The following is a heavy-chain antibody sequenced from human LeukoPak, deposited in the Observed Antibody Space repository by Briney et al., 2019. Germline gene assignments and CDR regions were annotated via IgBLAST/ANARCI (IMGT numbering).Heavy chain of an antibody. CDR1: GGTFSSYA. J-gene: IGHJ4*02. CDR2: IIPILGIA. D-gene: IGHD1-26*01. Sequence: AASVKVSCKASGGTFSSYAISWVRQAPGQGLEWMGRIIPILGIANYAQKFQGRVTITADKSTSTAYMELSSLRSEDTAVYYRARASDGGRGYYFDYWGQGTLVTVSS. CDR3: ARASDGGRGYYFDY. V-gene: IGHV1-69*04.